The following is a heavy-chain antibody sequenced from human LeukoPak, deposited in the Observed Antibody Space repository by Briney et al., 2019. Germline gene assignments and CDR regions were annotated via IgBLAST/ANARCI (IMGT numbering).Heavy chain of an antibody. V-gene: IGHV4-34*01. J-gene: IGHJ4*02. Sequence: SETLSLTCAVYGGSFSGYYWSWIRQPPGKGLEWIGEINHSGSTNYNPSLKSRVTISVDTSKNQFSLKLSSVTAADTAVYYCARWAYYYDGSGSLDYWGQGTLVTVSS. D-gene: IGHD3-22*01. CDR1: GGSFSGYY. CDR2: INHSGST. CDR3: ARWAYYYDGSGSLDY.